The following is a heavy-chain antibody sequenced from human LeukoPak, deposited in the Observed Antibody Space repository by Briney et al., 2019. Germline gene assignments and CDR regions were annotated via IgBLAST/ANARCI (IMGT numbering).Heavy chain of an antibody. CDR1: GGSFSGYY. V-gene: IGHV4-34*01. D-gene: IGHD2-2*01. CDR2: INHSGST. Sequence: PSETLSLTCAVYGGSFSGYYWSWIRQPPGKGLEWIGEINHSGSTNYNPSLKSRVTISVDTSKNQFSLKLSSVTAADTAVYYCAREGGKYANNYWGQGTLVTVSS. J-gene: IGHJ4*02. CDR3: AREGGKYANNY.